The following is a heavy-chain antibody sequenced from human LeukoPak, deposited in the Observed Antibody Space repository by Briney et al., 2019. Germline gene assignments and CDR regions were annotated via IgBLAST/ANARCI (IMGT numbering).Heavy chain of an antibody. CDR2: ISYDGSNK. J-gene: IGHJ4*02. CDR1: GFTFSNYW. D-gene: IGHD6-13*01. CDR3: TKGPPDSSNWYKRTEG. Sequence: GGSLRLSCAASGFTFSNYWMHWVRQAPGKGLEWVAVISYDGSNKYYADSVKGRFSISRDNSKSTLYLQMNSLRVEDTAVYYCTKGPPDSSNWYKRTEGWGQGTLVIVSS. V-gene: IGHV3-30*18.